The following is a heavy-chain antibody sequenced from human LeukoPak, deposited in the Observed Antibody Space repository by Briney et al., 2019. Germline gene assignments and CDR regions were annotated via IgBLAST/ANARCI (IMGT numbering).Heavy chain of an antibody. CDR2: ISYDGSNK. J-gene: IGHJ4*02. Sequence: PGGSLRLSCAASGFTFSSYAMHWVRQAPGKGLEWVALISYDGSNKYYADSVKGRFTISRDNSKHTLYLQMNSLRAEDTAVYYCARSVGTAMVTPDYWGQGTLVTVSS. D-gene: IGHD5-18*01. CDR1: GFTFSSYA. V-gene: IGHV3-30-3*01. CDR3: ARSVGTAMVTPDY.